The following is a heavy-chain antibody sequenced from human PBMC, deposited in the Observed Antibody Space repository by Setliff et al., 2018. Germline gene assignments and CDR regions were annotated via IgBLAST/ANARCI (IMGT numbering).Heavy chain of an antibody. J-gene: IGHJ1*01. CDR3: ARVDFTMIQGVIGQ. CDR2: INHSGHT. V-gene: IGHV4-34*01. CDR1: GGSLTSRY. D-gene: IGHD3-10*01. Sequence: SETLSLTCTVSGGSLTSRYWSWIRQPPGQGLEWIEEINHSGHTNYSPSLRSRVTMSVDTSKNQFSLKMTSLTAADTAVYYCARVDFTMIQGVIGQWGQGTLVTVSS.